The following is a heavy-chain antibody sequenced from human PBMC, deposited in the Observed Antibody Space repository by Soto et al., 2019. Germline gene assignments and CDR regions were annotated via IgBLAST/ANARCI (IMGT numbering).Heavy chain of an antibody. D-gene: IGHD4-17*01. CDR2: LSDSGST. Sequence: SETLSLTCTVSGGSISGYFWSWIRQPPGKGLECIGYLSDSGSTDYTPSLNSRVTISVDTSKNQFSLQLSSVTAADTAVDYCARKDYGDGLDVWGKGTTVTVSS. V-gene: IGHV4-59*01. CDR1: GGSISGYF. J-gene: IGHJ6*04. CDR3: ARKDYGDGLDV.